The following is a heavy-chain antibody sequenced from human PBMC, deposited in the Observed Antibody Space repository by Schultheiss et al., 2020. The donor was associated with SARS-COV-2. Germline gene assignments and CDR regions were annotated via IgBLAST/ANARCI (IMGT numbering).Heavy chain of an antibody. CDR3: AREHMVRGVLHG. CDR1: GFTFSDYY. V-gene: IGHV3-23*01. J-gene: IGHJ4*02. D-gene: IGHD3-10*01. CDR2: ISGSGGST. Sequence: GGSLRLSCAASGFTFSDYYMSWIRQAPGKGLEWVSAISGSGGSTYYADSVKGRFTISRDNSKNTLYLQMNSLRAEDTAVYYCAREHMVRGVLHGWGQGTLVTVSS.